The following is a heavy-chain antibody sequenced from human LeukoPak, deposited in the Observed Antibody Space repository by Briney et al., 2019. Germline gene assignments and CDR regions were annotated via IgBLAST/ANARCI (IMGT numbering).Heavy chain of an antibody. Sequence: PSETLSLTCGVSGGSITNTNYWTWVRQPPGKGLEWIGEINHSGSTNYKPSLKSRVTISVDTAKNQFSLKLSSVTAADTAVYYCARERLGYSRMDVWGQGTTVTVSS. CDR1: GGSITNTNY. V-gene: IGHV4-4*02. CDR3: ARERLGYSRMDV. J-gene: IGHJ6*02. CDR2: INHSGST. D-gene: IGHD2-21*01.